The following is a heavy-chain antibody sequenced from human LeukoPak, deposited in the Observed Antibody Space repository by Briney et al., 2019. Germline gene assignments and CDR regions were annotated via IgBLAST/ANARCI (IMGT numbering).Heavy chain of an antibody. CDR2: INPNSGGT. V-gene: IGHV1-2*02. D-gene: IGHD6-13*01. CDR3: ARTDSAAGPYYYYYYGMDV. CDR1: GYTFTGYY. Sequence: ASVKVSCKASGYTFTGYYMHWVRQAPGQGLEWMGWINPNSGGTNYVQKFQGRVTMTRDTSISTAYMELSRLRSDDTAVYYCARTDSAAGPYYYYYYGMDVWGQGTTVTVSS. J-gene: IGHJ6*02.